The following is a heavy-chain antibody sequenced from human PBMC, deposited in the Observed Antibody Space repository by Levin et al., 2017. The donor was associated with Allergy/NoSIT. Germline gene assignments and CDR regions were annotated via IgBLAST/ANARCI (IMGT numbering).Heavy chain of an antibody. CDR2: IRSKAYGGTT. D-gene: IGHD4-17*01. J-gene: IGHJ3*02. Sequence: GGSLRLSCTASGFTFGDYAMSWVRQAPGKGLEWVGFIRSKAYGGTTEYAASVKGRFTISRDDSKSIAYLQMNSLKTEDTAVYYCTRDGVKRLREAFDIWGQGTMVTVSS. CDR1: GFTFGDYA. V-gene: IGHV3-49*04. CDR3: TRDGVKRLREAFDI.